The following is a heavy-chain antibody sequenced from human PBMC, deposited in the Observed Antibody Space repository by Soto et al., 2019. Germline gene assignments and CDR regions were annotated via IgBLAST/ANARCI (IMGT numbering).Heavy chain of an antibody. J-gene: IGHJ4*02. CDR1: GDSVSSNTDA. CDR3: ARGVQANGWTGH. V-gene: IGHV6-1*01. Sequence: QVQLQQSGPVLVEPSQTLSLTCVISGDSVSSNTDAWHWIRQSPSRGLEWLGRTYYRSKWYFNYALSVQSRITINPDTSKNQFSLQLKSVAPEDTAVYYCARGVQANGWTGHWGQGTLVTVSS. CDR2: TYYRSKWYF. D-gene: IGHD6-19*01.